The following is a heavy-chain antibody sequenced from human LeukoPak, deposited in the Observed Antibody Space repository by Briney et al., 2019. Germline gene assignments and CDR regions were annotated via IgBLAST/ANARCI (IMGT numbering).Heavy chain of an antibody. J-gene: IGHJ3*02. CDR3: ARQGAGYGDYGDAFDI. CDR2: IYYSGST. CDR1: GGSISSYY. D-gene: IGHD4-17*01. V-gene: IGHV4-59*08. Sequence: PSETLSLTCTVSGGSISSYYWSWIRQPPGKGLEWIGYIYYSGSTNYNPSLKSRVTISVDTSKNQFSLKLSSVTAADTAVYYCARQGAGYGDYGDAFDIWGQGTMVTVSS.